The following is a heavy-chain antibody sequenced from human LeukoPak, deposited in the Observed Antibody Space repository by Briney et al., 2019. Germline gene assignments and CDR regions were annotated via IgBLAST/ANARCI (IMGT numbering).Heavy chain of an antibody. D-gene: IGHD3-22*01. Sequence: GGSLRLSCAASGFTFSSAAMTWVRQAPGKGLEWVSTVTGSDDRTYYADSVKGRLTISRDYSRNTLHLQMNSLRVEETAMYYCAKGPQVGSGYHPDYWGQGSLVTVSS. CDR2: VTGSDDRT. V-gene: IGHV3-23*01. CDR3: AKGPQVGSGYHPDY. J-gene: IGHJ4*02. CDR1: GFTFSSAA.